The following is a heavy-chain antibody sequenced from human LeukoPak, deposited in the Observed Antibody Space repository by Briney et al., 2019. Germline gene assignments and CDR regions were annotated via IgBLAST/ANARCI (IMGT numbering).Heavy chain of an antibody. J-gene: IGHJ4*02. Sequence: GGSLRLSCAASGFTFSSYAMSWVRQAPGKGLEWVSAISGSGGSAYYADSVKGRFTISRDNSKNTLYLQMNSLRAEDTAVYYCAKIRDSFYGDYADYWGQGTLVTVSS. CDR1: GFTFSSYA. V-gene: IGHV3-23*01. D-gene: IGHD4-17*01. CDR3: AKIRDSFYGDYADY. CDR2: ISGSGGSA.